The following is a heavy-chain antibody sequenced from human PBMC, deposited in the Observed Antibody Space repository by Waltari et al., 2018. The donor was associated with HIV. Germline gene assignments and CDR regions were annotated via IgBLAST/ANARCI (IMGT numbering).Heavy chain of an antibody. Sequence: EVQLLESGGGLVQPGGSLRLSCAASGFTFSSYAMSWVRQAPGKGLEWVSAISGSGGSTYYADSVKGRFTISRDNSKNTLYLQMNGRRAEDTAVYYCAKDPGFLGVVVPAAPYYYYGMDVWGQGTTVTVSS. CDR1: GFTFSSYA. V-gene: IGHV3-23*01. CDR3: AKDPGFLGVVVPAAPYYYYGMDV. CDR2: ISGSGGST. D-gene: IGHD2-2*01. J-gene: IGHJ6*02.